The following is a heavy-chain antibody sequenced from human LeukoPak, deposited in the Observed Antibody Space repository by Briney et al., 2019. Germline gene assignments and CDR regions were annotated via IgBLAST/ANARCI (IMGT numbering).Heavy chain of an antibody. Sequence: PGGSLRLSCAASGFTFSFTNAWMNWVRQAPGKGLEWVGHIKSKSEGETTAFAAPVKGRFTISRDDSKNTLYLQMNSLRAEDTAVYYCAKDPDYYDSSGYLDAFDIWGQGTMVTVSS. D-gene: IGHD3-22*01. V-gene: IGHV3-15*01. J-gene: IGHJ3*02. CDR1: GFTFSFTNAW. CDR3: AKDPDYYDSSGYLDAFDI. CDR2: IKSKSEGETT.